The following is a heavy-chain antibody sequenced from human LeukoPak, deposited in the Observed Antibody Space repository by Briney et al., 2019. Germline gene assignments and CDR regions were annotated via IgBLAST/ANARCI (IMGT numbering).Heavy chain of an antibody. CDR1: GFTFSSYA. V-gene: IGHV3-23*01. D-gene: IGHD5-18*01. Sequence: GGSLRLSCAASGFTFSSYAMSWVRQAPGKGLEWVSTISGSGGNTYYADSVNGRFTISRDNSKNTLYLQMNSLRADDTAVYYCARDTGWYFDLWGRGTLVTVSS. J-gene: IGHJ2*01. CDR2: ISGSGGNT. CDR3: ARDTGWYFDL.